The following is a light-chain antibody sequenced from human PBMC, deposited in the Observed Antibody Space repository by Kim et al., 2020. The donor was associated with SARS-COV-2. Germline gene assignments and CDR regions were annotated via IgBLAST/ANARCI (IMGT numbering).Light chain of an antibody. J-gene: IGKJ5*01. CDR2: GAS. CDR1: QSISSS. V-gene: IGKV3-15*01. Sequence: SLSPGERAPLSCRASQSISSSLAWYQQKPGQAPRVLIYGASARATGIPARFSGSGSGTEFTLTISKLQSEDFAVYYCQQYAYWRAFGQGTRLEIK. CDR3: QQYAYWRA.